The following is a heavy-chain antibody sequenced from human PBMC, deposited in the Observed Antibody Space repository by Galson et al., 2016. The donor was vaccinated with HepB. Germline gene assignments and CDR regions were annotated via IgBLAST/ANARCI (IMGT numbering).Heavy chain of an antibody. Sequence: SLRLSCASSGFTFITFRNAWMISVGQAPGKGLEWVGRIYSQAEGWTIHYAAHAKGRFIISSDYSQNTLYLQMNSLRTEDTAIHYCTVGSYFYGSASMDPWGQGTLVTVSS. CDR2: IYSQAEGWTI. V-gene: IGHV3-15*01. D-gene: IGHD3-10*01. CDR1: GFTFITFRNAW. J-gene: IGHJ5*02. CDR3: TVGSYFYGSASMDP.